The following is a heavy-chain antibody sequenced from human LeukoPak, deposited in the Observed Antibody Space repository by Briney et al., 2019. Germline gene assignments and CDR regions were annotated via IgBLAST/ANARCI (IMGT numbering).Heavy chain of an antibody. CDR2: IYYSGST. V-gene: IGHV4-59*01. D-gene: IGHD3-3*01. CDR1: GGSISSYY. J-gene: IGHJ4*02. CDR3: ASTYYDFWSGYSPGYFDY. Sequence: SETLSLTCTVSGGSISSYYWSWIRQPPGKGREWIGYIYYSGSTNYNPSLKSRVTISVDTSKNQFSLKLSSVTAADTAVYYCASTYYDFWSGYSPGYFDYWGQGTLVTVSS.